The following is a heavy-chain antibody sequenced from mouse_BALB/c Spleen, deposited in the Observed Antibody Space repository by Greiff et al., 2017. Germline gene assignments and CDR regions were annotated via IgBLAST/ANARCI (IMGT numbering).Heavy chain of an antibody. V-gene: IGHV2-6-7*01. CDR2: IWGDGST. D-gene: IGHD1-1*01. CDR1: GFSLTGYG. J-gene: IGHJ4*01. Sequence: VQGVESGPGLVAPSQSLSITCTVSGFSLTGYGVNWVRQPPGKGLEWLGMIWGDGSTDYNSALMSRLSISKDNSKSQVFLKMNSLQTDDTAMYYCARALITTVVAKAMDYWGQGTSVTVSS. CDR3: ARALITTVVAKAMDY.